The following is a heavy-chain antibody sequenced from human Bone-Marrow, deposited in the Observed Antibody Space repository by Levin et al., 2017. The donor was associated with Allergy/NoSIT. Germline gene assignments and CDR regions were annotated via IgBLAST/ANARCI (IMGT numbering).Heavy chain of an antibody. Sequence: PGASVKVSCQASGDTFNNYAINWVRQAPGQGLEWMGGIVPILGTPSYAQKFQGRLTITADTSKSTAYMELSSLRSEDTALYYCARDSVVPSATLGFDPWGQGSLVTVSS. CDR3: ARDSVVPSATLGFDP. CDR1: GDTFNNYA. V-gene: IGHV1-69*06. D-gene: IGHD2-2*01. CDR2: IVPILGTP. J-gene: IGHJ5*02.